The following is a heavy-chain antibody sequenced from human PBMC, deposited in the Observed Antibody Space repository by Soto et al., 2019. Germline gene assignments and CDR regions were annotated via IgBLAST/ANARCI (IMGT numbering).Heavy chain of an antibody. D-gene: IGHD3-16*01. J-gene: IGHJ4*02. CDR3: AREPRCDYVWGSCLDY. Sequence: GGSLRLSCAASGFTFSSYWMSWVRQAPGKGLEWVANIKQDGSEKYYVDSVKGRFTISRDNAKNSLYLQMNSLRAEDTAVYYCAREPRCDYVWGSCLDYWGQGTLVTVSS. V-gene: IGHV3-7*01. CDR1: GFTFSSYW. CDR2: IKQDGSEK.